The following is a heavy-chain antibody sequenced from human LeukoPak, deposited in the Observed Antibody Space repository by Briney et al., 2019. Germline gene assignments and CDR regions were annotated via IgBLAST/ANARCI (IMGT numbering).Heavy chain of an antibody. CDR1: GGSISSYY. D-gene: IGHD3-22*01. V-gene: IGHV4-59*13. J-gene: IGHJ3*02. CDR3: ARGFTMIPPDI. Sequence: PSETLSLTCTVSGGSISSYYWSWIRPPPGEGLEWIAYIYYSGSTNYNPSLKSRVTISVDTSKNQFSLKLSSVTAADTAVYCCARGFTMIPPDIWGQGTMVTVSS. CDR2: IYYSGST.